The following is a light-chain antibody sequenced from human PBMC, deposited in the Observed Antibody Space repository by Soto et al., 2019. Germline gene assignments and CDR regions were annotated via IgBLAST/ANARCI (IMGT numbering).Light chain of an antibody. CDR3: QQRGNWPPIT. CDR1: QSVSTY. V-gene: IGKV3-11*01. J-gene: IGKJ1*01. CDR2: DAS. Sequence: EIVLTQSPATLSFSPGERATLSFSSSQSVSTYLAWFQQKPGQAPRLLIYDASNRATGIPARFSGSGSGTDFTLTISSLEPEDFAVYYCQQRGNWPPITFGQGTKVDI.